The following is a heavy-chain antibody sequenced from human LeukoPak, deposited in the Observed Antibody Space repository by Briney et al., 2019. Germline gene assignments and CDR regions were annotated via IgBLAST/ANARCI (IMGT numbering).Heavy chain of an antibody. V-gene: IGHV1-46*01. Sequence: ASVKVSCKASGYTFTSYYMHWVRQAPGQGLEWMGIINPSGGNTGYAQKFQGRVTITRNTSISTAYMELSSLRSEDTAVYYCARDPQGYYYMDVWGKGTTVTVSS. CDR2: INPSGGNT. J-gene: IGHJ6*03. CDR3: ARDPQGYYYMDV. CDR1: GYTFTSYY.